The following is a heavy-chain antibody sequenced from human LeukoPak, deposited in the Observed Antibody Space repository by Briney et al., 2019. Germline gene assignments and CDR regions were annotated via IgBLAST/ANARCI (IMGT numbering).Heavy chain of an antibody. CDR2: MNPNSGYT. D-gene: IGHD3-3*01. J-gene: IGHJ5*02. Sequence: ASVKVSCKASGGTFSSYAISWVRQAPGQGLEWTGWMNPNSGYTGYAQKFQGRVTLTRDTSISTAYMELSSLRSEDTAVYYCARRHYDSWSGAHFRIDPWGQGTLVTVSP. CDR1: GGTFSSYA. CDR3: ARRHYDSWSGAHFRIDP. V-gene: IGHV1-8*02.